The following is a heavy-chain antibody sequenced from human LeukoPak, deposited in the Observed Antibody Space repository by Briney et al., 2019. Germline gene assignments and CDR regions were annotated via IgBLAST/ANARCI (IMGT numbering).Heavy chain of an antibody. D-gene: IGHD1-26*01. J-gene: IGHJ5*02. CDR2: IYYSGST. CDR1: GGSISSSSYC. V-gene: IGHV4-39*01. CDR3: ASGGGSYYGGWFDP. Sequence: SETLSLTCTVSGGSISSSSYCWGWIRQPPGKGLEWIGSIYYSGSTYYNPSLKSRVTISVDTSKNQFSLKLSSVTAADTAVYYCASGGGSYYGGWFDPWGQGTLVTVSS.